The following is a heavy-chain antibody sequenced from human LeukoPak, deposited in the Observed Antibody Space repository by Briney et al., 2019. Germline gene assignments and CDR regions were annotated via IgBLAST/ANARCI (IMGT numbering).Heavy chain of an antibody. CDR3: AKGRSGYYRRDAFDI. J-gene: IGHJ3*02. CDR1: GFTFSSYG. V-gene: IGHV3-30*18. D-gene: IGHD3-22*01. CDR2: ISYDGSNK. Sequence: GRSLRLSCAASGFTFSSYGMHWVRQAPGKGLEWVAVISYDGSNKYYADSVKGRFTISRDNSKNTLYLQMNSLRAEDTAVYYCAKGRSGYYRRDAFDIWGQGTMVTVSS.